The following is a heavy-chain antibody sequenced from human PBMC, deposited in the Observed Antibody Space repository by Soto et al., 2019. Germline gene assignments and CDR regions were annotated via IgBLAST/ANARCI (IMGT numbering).Heavy chain of an antibody. D-gene: IGHD4-17*01. CDR2: IYYSGNT. Sequence: SETLSLTCTVYGGSISSSSYYWGWIRQPPGKGLEWIGSIYYSGNTYYNPSLRSRVTISVDKSKNQFSLELSSVTAADTAVYYCARHVSTDYFDYWGQGTLVTVSS. V-gene: IGHV4-39*01. J-gene: IGHJ4*02. CDR1: GGSISSSSYY. CDR3: ARHVSTDYFDY.